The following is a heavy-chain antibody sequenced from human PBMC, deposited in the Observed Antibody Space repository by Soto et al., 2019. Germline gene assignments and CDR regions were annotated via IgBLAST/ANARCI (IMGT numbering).Heavy chain of an antibody. V-gene: IGHV3-30-3*01. J-gene: IGHJ3*02. Sequence: QVQLVESGGGVVQPGRSLRLSCAASGFTFSSYAMHWVRQAPGKGLEWVAVISYGGSSEFYVDSVKGRFIISRDNSKNTLYLEVNSLRAEDTAVYYCARGFYYGSGSSDPGAFDIWGQGTMVTVSS. CDR1: GFTFSSYA. CDR2: ISYGGSSE. D-gene: IGHD3-10*01. CDR3: ARGFYYGSGSSDPGAFDI.